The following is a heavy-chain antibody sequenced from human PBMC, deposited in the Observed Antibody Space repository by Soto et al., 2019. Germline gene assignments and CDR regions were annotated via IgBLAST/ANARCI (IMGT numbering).Heavy chain of an antibody. Sequence: QVQLQQWGAGLLKPSETLSLTCAVYGGSFSGYYWSWIRQPPGKGLEWIGEINHSGSTNYNPSLKSRVTISVDTSKNQFSLKLSSVTAADTAVCYCARAAYCSSTSCYVPNWFDPWGQGTLVTVSS. CDR1: GGSFSGYY. CDR3: ARAAYCSSTSCYVPNWFDP. D-gene: IGHD2-2*01. J-gene: IGHJ5*02. CDR2: INHSGST. V-gene: IGHV4-34*01.